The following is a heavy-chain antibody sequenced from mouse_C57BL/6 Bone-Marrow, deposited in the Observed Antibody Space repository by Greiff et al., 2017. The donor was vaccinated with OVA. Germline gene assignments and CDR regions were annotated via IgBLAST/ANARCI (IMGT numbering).Heavy chain of an antibody. CDR3: TRRDYDYHWYFDV. J-gene: IGHJ1*03. CDR1: GYTFTDYE. Sequence: QVQLQQSGAELVRPGASVTLSCKASGYTFTDYEMHWVKQTPVHGLEWIGAIDPETGGTAYNQKFKGKAILTADKSSSTAYMELLSLTSEDSAVYYCTRRDYDYHWYFDVWGTGTTVTVSS. D-gene: IGHD2-4*01. V-gene: IGHV1-15*01. CDR2: IDPETGGT.